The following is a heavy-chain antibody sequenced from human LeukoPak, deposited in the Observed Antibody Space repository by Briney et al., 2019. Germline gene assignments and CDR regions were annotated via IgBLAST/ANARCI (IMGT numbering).Heavy chain of an antibody. D-gene: IGHD6-13*01. CDR2: ISPSGGST. CDR1: GYTFTSYY. Sequence: ASVKVSCKASGYTFTSYYMYWVRQAPGQGLGWMGIISPSGGSTTYAQKFQGRVTMTRDTSTSTVYMELSSLRSEDTAVYYCARGGDPSLYSSSWYFFDYWGQGTLVTVSS. J-gene: IGHJ4*02. CDR3: ARGGDPSLYSSSWYFFDY. V-gene: IGHV1-46*01.